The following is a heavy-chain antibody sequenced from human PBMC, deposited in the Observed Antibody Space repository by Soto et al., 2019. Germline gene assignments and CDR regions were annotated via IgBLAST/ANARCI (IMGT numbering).Heavy chain of an antibody. CDR2: IDWDDDK. J-gene: IGHJ6*02. CDR3: ARGVSGSYSHYYYYYGMDV. CDR1: GFSLSTSGMR. D-gene: IGHD1-26*01. Sequence: ESCPTLVNPTQTLTLTCTFSGFSLSTSGMRXSWIRQPPGKALEWLARIDWDDDKFYSTSLKTRLTISKDTSKNQVVLTMTNMDPVDTATYYCARGVSGSYSHYYYYYGMDVWGQGTTVTVS. V-gene: IGHV2-70*04.